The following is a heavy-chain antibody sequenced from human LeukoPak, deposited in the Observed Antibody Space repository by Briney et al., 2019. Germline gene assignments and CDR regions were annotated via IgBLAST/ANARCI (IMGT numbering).Heavy chain of an antibody. CDR1: GYNLINYA. J-gene: IGHJ6*02. CDR3: ARAGQGWYYGMDV. D-gene: IGHD6-19*01. CDR2: ISDGNGNT. Sequence: GASVKVSCRVDGYNLINYAIHWVRQAPGQSLEWMGWISDGNGNTKYSQKIQGRASITRNTSASTADMELSRLTSQDTAVYYCARAGQGWYYGMDVWGQGTTVIVSS. V-gene: IGHV1-3*01.